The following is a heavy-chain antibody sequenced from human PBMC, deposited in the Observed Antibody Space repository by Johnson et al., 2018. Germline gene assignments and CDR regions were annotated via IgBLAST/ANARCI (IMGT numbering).Heavy chain of an antibody. V-gene: IGHV3-21*01. CDR1: GFTFSSYS. D-gene: IGHD6-13*01. CDR2: ISSRRIYI. Sequence: VQLVESGGGLVKPGGSLRLSCAASGFTFSSYSMTWVRQAPGKGLAWVSSISSRRIYIYYADSLKGRFTISRDNAKNSLYLQMNSLRAEDTAVYYCARVGSHPGYSSSWDDGSYYYYYGMDVWGQGTTVTVSS. CDR3: ARVGSHPGYSSSWDDGSYYYYYGMDV. J-gene: IGHJ6*02.